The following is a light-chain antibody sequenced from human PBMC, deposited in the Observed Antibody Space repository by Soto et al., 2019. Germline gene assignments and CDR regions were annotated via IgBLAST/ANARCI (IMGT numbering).Light chain of an antibody. CDR1: QSISSW. J-gene: IGKJ1*01. V-gene: IGKV1-5*01. CDR3: QQYNSYPWT. Sequence: DIQMTQSPSTLSASVGDRVTITCRASQSISSWLAWYQQKPGKAPKLLIYDASSLESGVPSRFSGSGSGTEFTLSLSILQPDDFATYYLQQYNSYPWTFGQGTKVEIK. CDR2: DAS.